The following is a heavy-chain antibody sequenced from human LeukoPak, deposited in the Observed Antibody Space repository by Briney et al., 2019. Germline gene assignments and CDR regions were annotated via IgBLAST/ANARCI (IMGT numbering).Heavy chain of an antibody. Sequence: PSETLSLTCAVYGGSFSGYYWSWIRQPPGKGLEWIGEINHSGSTNYNPSLKSRVTISVDTSKNQFSLKLSSVTAADTAVYYCASTTGYCSSTSCYSNKSPFDYWGQGTLVTVSS. CDR2: INHSGST. CDR3: ASTTGYCSSTSCYSNKSPFDY. D-gene: IGHD2-2*02. J-gene: IGHJ4*02. V-gene: IGHV4-34*01. CDR1: GGSFSGYY.